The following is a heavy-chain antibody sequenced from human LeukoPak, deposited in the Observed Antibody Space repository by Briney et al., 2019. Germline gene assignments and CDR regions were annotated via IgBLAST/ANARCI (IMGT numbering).Heavy chain of an antibody. J-gene: IGHJ4*02. V-gene: IGHV3-53*01. Sequence: GGSLRLSCAASGFTVSSNYMSWVRQAPGKGLEWVSVIYSGGSTYNAGSVQGRFTISRDNSKNTLYLQMNSLRAEDTAVYYCAKAITRRHYYGTPSYYFDYWGQGTLVTVSS. CDR3: AKAITRRHYYGTPSYYFDY. D-gene: IGHD3-10*01. CDR2: IYSGGST. CDR1: GFTVSSNY.